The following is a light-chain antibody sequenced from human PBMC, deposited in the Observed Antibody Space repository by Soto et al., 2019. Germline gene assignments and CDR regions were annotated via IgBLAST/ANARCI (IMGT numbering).Light chain of an antibody. CDR1: QRLLSSGGETY. J-gene: IGKJ5*01. CDR2: EVS. Sequence: DVVMTQTPLSLSVAPGQPASISCRSSQRLLSSGGETYSFCYLQRPGQSPQLLNYEVSNRISAVPDRFSGSGSGTDFTLKISRVDAEDAGVYYCMQSTQLPFTFGQGTRLEIK. CDR3: MQSTQLPFT. V-gene: IGKV2D-29*02.